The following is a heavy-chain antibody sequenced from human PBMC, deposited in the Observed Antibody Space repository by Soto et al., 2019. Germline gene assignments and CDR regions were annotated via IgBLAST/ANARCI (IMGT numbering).Heavy chain of an antibody. V-gene: IGHV1-69*08. J-gene: IGHJ5*02. CDR2: IIPILGIA. D-gene: IGHD3-10*01. CDR3: ARDFGSNWFDP. CDR1: GGTFSSYT. Sequence: QVQLVQSGAEVKKPGSSVKVTCKASGGTFSSYTISWVRQAPGQGLEWMGRIIPILGIANYAQKFQGRVTITADKSTSTAYMELSSLRSEDTAVYYCARDFGSNWFDPWGQGTLVTVSS.